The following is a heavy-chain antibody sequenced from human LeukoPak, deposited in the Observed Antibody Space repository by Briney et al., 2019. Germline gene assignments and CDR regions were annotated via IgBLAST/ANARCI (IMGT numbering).Heavy chain of an antibody. CDR3: ATVSNGLPWRGYFDY. Sequence: GGSLRLSCAASGLTFSSYAMSWVRQAPGKGLEWVSAISGSGGSTHYADSVKGRFTISRDNSKNTLYLQMNSLRAEDTAVYYCATVSNGLPWRGYFDYWGQGTLVTVSS. V-gene: IGHV3-23*01. D-gene: IGHD2-2*01. J-gene: IGHJ4*02. CDR1: GLTFSSYA. CDR2: ISGSGGST.